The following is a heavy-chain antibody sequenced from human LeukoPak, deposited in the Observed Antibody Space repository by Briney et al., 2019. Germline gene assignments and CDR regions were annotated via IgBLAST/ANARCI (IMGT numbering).Heavy chain of an antibody. Sequence: PGGSLRLSCAASGFSVSTNYMSWVRQAPGKGPEWVSVIYSGDNTYYADSVKGRFTISRDNSENTLYLQMSSLRADDTAVYFCAREGSGYTYGYNDAFDLWGQGTMVTVSS. CDR1: GFSVSTNY. CDR2: IYSGDNT. J-gene: IGHJ3*01. CDR3: AREGSGYTYGYNDAFDL. D-gene: IGHD5-18*01. V-gene: IGHV3-53*01.